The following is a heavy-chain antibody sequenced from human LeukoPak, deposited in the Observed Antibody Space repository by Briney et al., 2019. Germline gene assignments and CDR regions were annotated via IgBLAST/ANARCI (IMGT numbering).Heavy chain of an antibody. Sequence: GGSLRLSCAAYGFTFSDYYMSWNRQAPGKVREWVSYISSSGSPIYYADSVKGRFTISRDNANNSLYLQMNSLRAEDTAVYYCASHRKRSTRDGYTPYYWGQGTLVTVSS. J-gene: IGHJ4*02. D-gene: IGHD5-24*01. CDR3: ASHRKRSTRDGYTPYY. CDR2: ISSSGSPI. V-gene: IGHV3-11*01. CDR1: GFTFSDYY.